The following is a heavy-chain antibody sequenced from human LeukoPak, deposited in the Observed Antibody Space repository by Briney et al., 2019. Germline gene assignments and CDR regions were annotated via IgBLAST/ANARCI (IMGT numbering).Heavy chain of an antibody. J-gene: IGHJ4*01. D-gene: IGHD5-18*01. CDR1: GVSITSYY. CDR2: TYYSGNN. Sequence: PSETLSLTCTVSGVSITSYYWAWLRQPPGKGLEWIGHTYYSGNNYYNPSLKSRVTISVDTSKNQFSLNLNSVTAADTAVYFCAREGGYISGYIFDSWGHGILVSVSS. CDR3: AREGGYISGYIFDS. V-gene: IGHV4-59*04.